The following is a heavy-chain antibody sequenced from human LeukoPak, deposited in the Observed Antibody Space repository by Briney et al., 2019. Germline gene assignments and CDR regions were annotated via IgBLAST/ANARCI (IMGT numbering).Heavy chain of an antibody. J-gene: IGHJ4*02. Sequence: SETLSLTCAVSGGSISSTNWWSWVRQPPGKGLEWIGEIYHSGSTNYNPPLKSRVTISVDTSKNQFSLKLTSVTAADTAVYYCAREGYSSSYCFDFWGQGTLVTVSS. D-gene: IGHD6-13*01. V-gene: IGHV4-4*02. CDR3: AREGYSSSYCFDF. CDR2: IYHSGST. CDR1: GGSISSTNW.